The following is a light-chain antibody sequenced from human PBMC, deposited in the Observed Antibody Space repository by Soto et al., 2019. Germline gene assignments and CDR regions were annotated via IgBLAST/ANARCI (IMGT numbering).Light chain of an antibody. Sequence: EIVMTQSPATLSVSPGERATRSCRASQSVSSNLAWYQQKPGQAPRLLIYGASTRATGIPARFSGSGSGTEFTLTISSLQSEDFAVYYCQQYNNWPGITFGQGTRLEI. CDR2: GAS. J-gene: IGKJ5*01. V-gene: IGKV3-15*01. CDR1: QSVSSN. CDR3: QQYNNWPGIT.